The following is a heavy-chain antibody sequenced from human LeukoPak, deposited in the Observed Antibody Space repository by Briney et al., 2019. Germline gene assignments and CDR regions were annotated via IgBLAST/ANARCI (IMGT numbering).Heavy chain of an antibody. J-gene: IGHJ4*02. V-gene: IGHV4-39*01. CDR2: IYYSGST. CDR3: ARGSGWKIDY. CDR1: GGSISSSSYY. D-gene: IGHD6-19*01. Sequence: SETLSLTCTVSGGSISSSSYYWGWIRQPPGKGLEWIGSIYYSGSTYYNPSLKSRVTISVDTFKNQFSLKLSSVTAADTAVYYCARGSGWKIDYWGQGTLVTVSS.